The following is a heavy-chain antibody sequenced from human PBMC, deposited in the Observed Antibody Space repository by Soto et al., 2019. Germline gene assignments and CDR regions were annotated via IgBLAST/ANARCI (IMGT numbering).Heavy chain of an antibody. CDR1: GGSFSGYY. CDR3: ARGGCSGGSCYSGLRTNWFDP. D-gene: IGHD2-15*01. Sequence: SETLSLTCAVYGGSFSGYYWSWIRQPPGKGLEWIGEINHSGSTNYNPSLKSRVTISVDTSKNQFSLKLSSVTAADTAVYYCARGGCSGGSCYSGLRTNWFDPWGQGTLVTVSS. CDR2: INHSGST. V-gene: IGHV4-34*01. J-gene: IGHJ5*02.